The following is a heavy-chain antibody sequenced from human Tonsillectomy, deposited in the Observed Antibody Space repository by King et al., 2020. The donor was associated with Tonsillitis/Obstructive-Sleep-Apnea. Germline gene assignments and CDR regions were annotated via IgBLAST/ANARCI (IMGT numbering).Heavy chain of an antibody. CDR3: ARDSMSHYYDSTAYYTFDY. J-gene: IGHJ4*02. CDR1: GYTFINYG. CDR2: ISAYNGYT. Sequence: VQLVQSGAEVKKPGASVKVSCKASGYTFINYGISWVRQAPGQGLEWMGWISAYNGYTNSAQKLQARVTMTTDTSTSTAFMELRSLRSDDTAVYYCARDSMSHYYDSTAYYTFDYWGQGTLVTVSS. D-gene: IGHD3-22*01. V-gene: IGHV1-18*01.